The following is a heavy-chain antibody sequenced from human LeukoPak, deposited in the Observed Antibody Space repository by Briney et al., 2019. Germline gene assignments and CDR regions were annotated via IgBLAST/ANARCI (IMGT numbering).Heavy chain of an antibody. Sequence: GGSLRLSCAASGFTFSSYWMSWVRQAPGKGLEWVANIKQDGSEKYYVDSVKGRFTISRDNAKNSLYLQMNSLRAEDTAVYYGARGEDIVVVPAAVAYWGRGTLVTVSS. CDR1: GFTFSSYW. D-gene: IGHD2-2*01. CDR2: IKQDGSEK. CDR3: ARGEDIVVVPAAVAY. J-gene: IGHJ4*02. V-gene: IGHV3-7*01.